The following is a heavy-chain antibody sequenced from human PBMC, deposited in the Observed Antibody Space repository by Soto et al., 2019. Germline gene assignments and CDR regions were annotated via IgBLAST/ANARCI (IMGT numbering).Heavy chain of an antibody. V-gene: IGHV7-4-1*01. CDR1: GYTFTSYA. CDR2: INTNTGNP. D-gene: IGHD3-3*01. J-gene: IGHJ4*02. Sequence: ASVKVYCKASGYTFTSYAMKWVRQSPGQGLEWMGWINTNTGNPTYAQGFTGRFVFSLDTSVSTAYLQICSLKAEDTAVYYCAREVGSIFGVVILHYFDYWGQGTLVTVSS. CDR3: AREVGSIFGVVILHYFDY.